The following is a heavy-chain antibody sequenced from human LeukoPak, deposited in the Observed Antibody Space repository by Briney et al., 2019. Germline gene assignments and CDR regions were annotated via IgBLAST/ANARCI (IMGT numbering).Heavy chain of an antibody. D-gene: IGHD6-13*01. CDR2: ISSSSSYI. CDR3: ARDRRSRYYFDY. CDR1: GLTFSSYS. Sequence: PGGSLRLSCAASGLTFSSYSMNWVRQAPGKGLEWVSSISSSSSYIYYADSVKGRFTISRDNAKNSLYLQMNSLRAEDTAVYYCARDRRSRYYFDYWGQGTLVTVSS. J-gene: IGHJ4*02. V-gene: IGHV3-21*01.